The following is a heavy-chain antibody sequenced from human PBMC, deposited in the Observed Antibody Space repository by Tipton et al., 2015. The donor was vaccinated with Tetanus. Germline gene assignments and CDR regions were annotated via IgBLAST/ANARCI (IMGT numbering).Heavy chain of an antibody. CDR2: ISGTGNIV. J-gene: IGHJ4*01. V-gene: IGHV3-21*01. CDR3: ATTGRERWLPMIFDS. D-gene: IGHD5-24*01. Sequence: SLRLSCAASGFIFSGYSFSWVRQAPGKGLEWVSSISGTGNIVKDADSVRGRFTISRDNAKNSLFLQMNSLRVDDTAVYFCATTGRERWLPMIFDSWGRGTLVTVSS. CDR1: GFIFSGYS.